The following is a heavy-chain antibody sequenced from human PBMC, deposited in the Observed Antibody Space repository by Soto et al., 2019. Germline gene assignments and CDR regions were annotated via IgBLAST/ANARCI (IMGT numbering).Heavy chain of an antibody. D-gene: IGHD3-22*01. CDR1: GFTFSSYA. CDR3: AKEMTSGYYLFDY. Sequence: VGSLRLSCAASGFTFSSYAMSWVRQTPGKGLEWVSTISGTGGSTYYPDSVKGRFTISRDNSKNTVYLQMNSLRAEDAAVYYCAKEMTSGYYLFDYWGQGTLVTVSS. CDR2: ISGTGGST. V-gene: IGHV3-23*01. J-gene: IGHJ4*02.